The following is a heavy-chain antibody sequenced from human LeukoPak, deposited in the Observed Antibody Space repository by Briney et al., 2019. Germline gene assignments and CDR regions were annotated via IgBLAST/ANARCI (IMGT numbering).Heavy chain of an antibody. Sequence: GRSLRLPCAASGFTFSSYAMPWVRQAPGKGLEWVAVISYDGSNKYYADSVKGRFTISRDNSKNTLYLQMNSLRAEDTAVYYCAREGLSFDYDSSGYYGLLDYWGQGTLVTVSS. CDR1: GFTFSSYA. CDR2: ISYDGSNK. V-gene: IGHV3-30-3*01. CDR3: AREGLSFDYDSSGYYGLLDY. D-gene: IGHD3-22*01. J-gene: IGHJ4*02.